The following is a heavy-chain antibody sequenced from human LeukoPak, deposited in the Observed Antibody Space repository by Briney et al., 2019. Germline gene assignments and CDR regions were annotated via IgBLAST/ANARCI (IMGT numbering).Heavy chain of an antibody. V-gene: IGHV3-23*01. CDR1: GFTFSSYA. CDR3: AKRDCTSTSCPFGF. Sequence: PGGSLRLSCAASGFTFSSYAMSWVRQAPGKGLEWVSIISGSGGTTFYADSVKGRFTISRDNSKNTLYVQMNSLRAEDTAVYYCAKRDCTSTSCPFGFWGQGTLVTVSS. CDR2: ISGSGGTT. D-gene: IGHD2-2*01. J-gene: IGHJ4*02.